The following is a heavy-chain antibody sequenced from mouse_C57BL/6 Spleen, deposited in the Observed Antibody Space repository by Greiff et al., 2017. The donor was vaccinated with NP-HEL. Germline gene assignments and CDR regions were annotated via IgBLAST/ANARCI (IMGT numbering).Heavy chain of an antibody. CDR2: IYPGDGDT. V-gene: IGHV1-80*01. CDR1: GYAFSSYW. Sequence: VQLQQSGAELVKPGASVKISCKASGYAFSSYWMNWVKQRPGKGLEWIGQIYPGDGDTNYNGKFKGKATLTADKSSSTAYMQLSSLTSEDSAVYFCARSTYDPYAMDYWGQGTSVTVSS. D-gene: IGHD2-1*01. CDR3: ARSTYDPYAMDY. J-gene: IGHJ4*01.